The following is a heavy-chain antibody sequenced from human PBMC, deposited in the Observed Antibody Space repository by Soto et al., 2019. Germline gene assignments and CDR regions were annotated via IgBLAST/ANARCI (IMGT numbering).Heavy chain of an antibody. CDR3: ARGAMANFDY. J-gene: IGHJ4*02. D-gene: IGHD5-18*01. V-gene: IGHV1-69*01. Sequence: QVQLVQSGAEVKKPGSSVKVSCKASGGTFDSQGIAWVRQASGQGLEWMGGFIAMLGTPTYAKKVQGRATITADESLTSSYLELRSLRSEDTGVYFCARGAMANFDYWGQGTVVTVSS. CDR2: FIAMLGTP. CDR1: GGTFDSQG.